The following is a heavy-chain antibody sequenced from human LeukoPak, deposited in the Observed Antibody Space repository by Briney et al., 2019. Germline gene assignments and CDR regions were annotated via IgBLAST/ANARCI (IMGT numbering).Heavy chain of an antibody. CDR3: ARVVYGSGSRYGMDV. Sequence: PSETLSLTCAVYGGSFSGYYWSWIRQPPGKGLEWIGEINHSGSTNYNPSLKSRVTISVDTSKNQFSLKLSPVTAADTAVYYCARVVYGSGSRYGMDVWGKGTTVTVSS. CDR2: INHSGST. D-gene: IGHD3-10*01. J-gene: IGHJ6*04. V-gene: IGHV4-34*01. CDR1: GGSFSGYY.